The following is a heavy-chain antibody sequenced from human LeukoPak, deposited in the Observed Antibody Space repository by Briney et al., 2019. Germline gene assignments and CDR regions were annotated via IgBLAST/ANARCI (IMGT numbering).Heavy chain of an antibody. V-gene: IGHV3-53*01. Sequence: GGSLRLSCAASGFTVSSNYMTWVRQAPGKGLEWVSVISIPGSITYADSVKGRFTTSRDNSKNTLYLPMNSLRADDTAVYYCARDKGSSWSDAFDIWGQGTMVTVSS. D-gene: IGHD6-13*01. J-gene: IGHJ3*02. CDR1: GFTVSSNY. CDR3: ARDKGSSWSDAFDI. CDR2: ISIPGSI.